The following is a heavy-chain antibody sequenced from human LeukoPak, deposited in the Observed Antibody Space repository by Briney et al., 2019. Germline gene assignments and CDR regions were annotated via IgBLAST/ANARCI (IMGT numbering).Heavy chain of an antibody. V-gene: IGHV4-39*07. J-gene: IGHJ4*02. D-gene: IGHD4-17*01. CDR2: IYDSGST. CDR1: GGSIRSSYYY. CDR3: ARDDGDLLFDY. Sequence: PSETLSLTCTVSGGSIRSSYYYWGWIRQPPGKGLEWIGSIYDSGSTYYNPSLKSRVTISVDTSKNQFSLKLSSVTAADTAVYYCARDDGDLLFDYWGQGTLVTVSS.